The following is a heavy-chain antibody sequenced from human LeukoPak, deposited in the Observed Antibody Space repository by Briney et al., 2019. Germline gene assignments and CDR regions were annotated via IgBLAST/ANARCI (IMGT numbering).Heavy chain of an antibody. CDR1: GFTFSSYG. Sequence: PGGSLRLSCAASGFTFSSYGMHWVRQAPGKGLEWVAFIRYDGSNKYYADSVKGRFTISRDNSKNTLYLQMNSLRAEDTAVYYCAKEAIYSSSWYSADYWDQGTLVTVSS. CDR2: IRYDGSNK. D-gene: IGHD6-13*01. J-gene: IGHJ4*02. V-gene: IGHV3-30*02. CDR3: AKEAIYSSSWYSADY.